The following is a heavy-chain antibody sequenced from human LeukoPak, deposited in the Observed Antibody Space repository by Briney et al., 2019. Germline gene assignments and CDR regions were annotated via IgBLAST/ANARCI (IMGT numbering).Heavy chain of an antibody. CDR3: ARDQSIAVAADDAFDI. J-gene: IGHJ3*02. CDR1: GFTFSSYW. D-gene: IGHD6-19*01. Sequence: GGSLRLSCAVSGFTFSSYWMSWVRQAPGKGLEWVANIKQDGSEKYYVDSVKGRFTISRDNAKNSLYLQMNSLRAEDTAVYYCARDQSIAVAADDAFDIWGQGTMVTVSS. V-gene: IGHV3-7*01. CDR2: IKQDGSEK.